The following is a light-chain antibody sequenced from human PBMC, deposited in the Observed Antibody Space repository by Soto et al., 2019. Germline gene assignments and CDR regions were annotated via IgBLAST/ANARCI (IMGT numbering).Light chain of an antibody. CDR3: HQYASPVWT. CDR2: GAS. CDR1: QTVSSSY. J-gene: IGKJ1*01. Sequence: IVLTQSPDTLSLSTGERATLSCRASQTVSSSYLAWYQQKAGQAPKLLIYGASSRATDIPDRFSGSGSRTEFTLTISRLEPEDIAVYFCHQYASPVWTFGQGTKV. V-gene: IGKV3-20*01.